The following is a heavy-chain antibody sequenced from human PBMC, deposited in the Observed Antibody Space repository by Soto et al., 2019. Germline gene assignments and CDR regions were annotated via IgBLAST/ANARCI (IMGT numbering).Heavy chain of an antibody. CDR2: ISAYNGNT. V-gene: IGHV1-18*01. D-gene: IGHD3-9*01. Sequence: GASVKVSCKASGYTFTSYGISWVRQAPGQGLEWMGWISAYNGNTNYAQKLQGRVTMTTDTSTSTAYMELRSLRSDDTAVYYCARDRRDWLLSEYYFDYWGQGTLVTVSS. CDR3: ARDRRDWLLSEYYFDY. CDR1: GYTFTSYG. J-gene: IGHJ4*02.